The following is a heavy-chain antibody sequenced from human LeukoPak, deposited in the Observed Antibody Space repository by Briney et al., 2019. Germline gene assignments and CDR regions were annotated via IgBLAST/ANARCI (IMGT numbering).Heavy chain of an antibody. J-gene: IGHJ3*02. CDR2: INAGNGNT. D-gene: IGHD2-8*01. Sequence: GASVKVSCKTSGYTFTNYAMHWVRQAPGQRPEWMGWINAGNGNTKYSQEFQGRVTITRDTSASTAYKELRSLRSEDMAVYYCALSSMVYASIGAFDIWGQGTMVTVSS. CDR3: ALSSMVYASIGAFDI. V-gene: IGHV1-3*03. CDR1: GYTFTNYA.